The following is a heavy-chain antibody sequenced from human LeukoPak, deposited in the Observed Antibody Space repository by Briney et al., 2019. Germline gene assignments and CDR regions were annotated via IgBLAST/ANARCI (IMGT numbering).Heavy chain of an antibody. V-gene: IGHV5-51*01. CDR1: GYSFTSYW. CDR2: IYPGDSDT. J-gene: IGHJ4*02. Sequence: GKSLKTSCTGSGYSFTSYWIGWVRQVPGKGLEWMGIIYPGDSDTRYSPSFQGQVTISADKSISIAYLQWSSLKASDTAMYYCARPVDRGWYSLTDWGQGTLVTVSS. D-gene: IGHD6-19*01. CDR3: ARPVDRGWYSLTD.